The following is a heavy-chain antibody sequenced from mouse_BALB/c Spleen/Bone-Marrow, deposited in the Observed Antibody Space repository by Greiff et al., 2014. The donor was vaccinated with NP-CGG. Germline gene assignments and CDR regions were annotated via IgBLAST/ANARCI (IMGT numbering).Heavy chain of an antibody. CDR1: GYTFTDYN. D-gene: IGHD1-1*01. Sequence: VQLKESGPELVKPGASVKIPCKASGYTFTDYNMDWVKQSHGKSLEWIGDINPNNGGTIYNQKFKGKATLTVDKSSSTAYMELRSLTSEDTAVYYCARGHYYGSRNWCFDVWGAGTTVTVSS. V-gene: IGHV1-18*01. J-gene: IGHJ1*01. CDR2: INPNNGGT. CDR3: ARGHYYGSRNWCFDV.